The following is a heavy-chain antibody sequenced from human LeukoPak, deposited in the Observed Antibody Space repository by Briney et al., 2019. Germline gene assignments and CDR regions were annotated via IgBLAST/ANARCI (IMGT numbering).Heavy chain of an antibody. CDR2: IYYSGST. Sequence: PSETLSLTCTVSGGSISSGGYYWSWIRQHPGKGLEWIGYIYYSGSTYYNPSLKSRVTISVDTSKNQFSLKLGSVTAADTAVYYCAKWIAAAGPRYFDYWGQGTLVTVSS. CDR1: GGSISSGGYY. V-gene: IGHV4-31*03. D-gene: IGHD6-13*01. J-gene: IGHJ4*02. CDR3: AKWIAAAGPRYFDY.